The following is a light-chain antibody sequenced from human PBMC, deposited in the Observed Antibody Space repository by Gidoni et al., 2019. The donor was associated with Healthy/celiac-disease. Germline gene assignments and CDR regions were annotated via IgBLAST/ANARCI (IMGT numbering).Light chain of an antibody. V-gene: IGKV3-20*01. J-gene: IGKJ1*01. CDR1: QSVSSSY. Sequence: EIVLTQSPGTLSLSPGERATLSCRASQSVSSSYLAWYQQKPGQAHRLLTYGASRSGSGTDFTLTISRLEPEDFAVYYCQQYGSSPRTFGQGTKVEIK. CDR3: QQYGSSPRT. CDR2: GAS.